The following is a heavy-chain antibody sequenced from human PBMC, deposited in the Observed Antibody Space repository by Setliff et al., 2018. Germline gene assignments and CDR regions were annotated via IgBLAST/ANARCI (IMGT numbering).Heavy chain of an antibody. V-gene: IGHV3-33*01. J-gene: IGHJ3*02. CDR2: IWYDGSYT. CDR1: GFTFSSYA. Sequence: PGGSLRLSCAASGFTFSSYAMHWVRQAPGKGLDWVAYIWYDGSYTYYTGSVKGRFTISRDNSRNTVYLQMNSLRAEDTAVYYCAGDPPYSGYAFHIGGQGTMVTVSS. D-gene: IGHD5-12*01. CDR3: AGDPPYSGYAFHI.